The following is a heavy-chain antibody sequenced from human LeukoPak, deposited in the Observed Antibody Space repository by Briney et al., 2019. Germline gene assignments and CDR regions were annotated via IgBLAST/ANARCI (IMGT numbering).Heavy chain of an antibody. CDR3: ARTWGNYHPFDY. V-gene: IGHV3-30*02. D-gene: IGHD1-7*01. J-gene: IGHJ4*02. Sequence: GGSLRLSCAASGFTFSSYGMHWVRQAPGKGLEWVAFIRYDGSNKYYADSVKGRFTISRDNAKNSLYLQMNSLRAEDTAVYYCARTWGNYHPFDYWGQGSLVTVSS. CDR2: IRYDGSNK. CDR1: GFTFSSYG.